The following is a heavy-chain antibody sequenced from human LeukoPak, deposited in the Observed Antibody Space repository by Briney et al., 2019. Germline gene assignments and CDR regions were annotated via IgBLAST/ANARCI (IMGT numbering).Heavy chain of an antibody. CDR3: AGAGGDFWSGYSPGVLDY. J-gene: IGHJ4*02. D-gene: IGHD3-3*01. Sequence: PSETLSLTCTVSGGSISSSSYYWSWIRQPPGKGLEWIGEINHSGSTNYNPSLKSRVTISVDTSKNQFSLKLSSVTAADTAVYYCAGAGGDFWSGYSPGVLDYWGQGTLVTVSS. V-gene: IGHV4-39*07. CDR1: GGSISSSSYY. CDR2: INHSGST.